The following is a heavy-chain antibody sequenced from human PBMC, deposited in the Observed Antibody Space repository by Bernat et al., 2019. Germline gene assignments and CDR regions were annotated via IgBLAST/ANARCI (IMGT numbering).Heavy chain of an antibody. J-gene: IGHJ4*02. CDR1: GGSISSGGYS. CDR3: ARVRTYCGGDCPDYFDY. CDR2: IYHSGST. Sequence: QLQLQESGSGLVKPSQTLSLTCAVSGGSISSGGYSWSWIRQPPGKGLEWIGYIYHSGSTYYNPSLKSRVTISVDRSKNQFSLKLSSVTAADMAVYYCARVRTYCGGDCPDYFDYWGQGTLVTVSS. D-gene: IGHD2-21*02. V-gene: IGHV4-30-2*01.